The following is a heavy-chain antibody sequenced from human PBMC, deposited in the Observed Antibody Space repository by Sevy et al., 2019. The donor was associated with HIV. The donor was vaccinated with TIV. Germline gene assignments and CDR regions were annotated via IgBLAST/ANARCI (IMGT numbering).Heavy chain of an antibody. CDR3: ARPDLSDCYFDF. Sequence: GGSLRLSCVASGFTFSSYSMNWVRQAPGKGLEWVSYISSSSDSSRTLYYADSVKGRFSISRDNAKNSVHLQMTSLRVEDTAVYYCARPDLSDCYFDFWGHGTLVTVST. CDR1: GFTFSSYS. J-gene: IGHJ4*01. CDR2: ISSSSDSSRTL. V-gene: IGHV3-48*01. D-gene: IGHD2-21*02.